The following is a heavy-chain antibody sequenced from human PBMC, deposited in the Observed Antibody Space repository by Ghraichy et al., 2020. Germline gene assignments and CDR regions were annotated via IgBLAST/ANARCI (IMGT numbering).Heavy chain of an antibody. CDR1: GFTFSNYA. Sequence: GESLNISCAASGFTFSNYAMTWVRQAPGKGLEWVSGLSGSGDTTYYADSVKGRFTISRDNSKNTLYLQMNSRRAEDTAVYYCAKAAVGVRYSSGWYRGDYFDYWGQGTLVTVSS. CDR3: AKAAVGVRYSSGWYRGDYFDY. J-gene: IGHJ4*02. D-gene: IGHD6-19*01. CDR2: LSGSGDTT. V-gene: IGHV3-23*01.